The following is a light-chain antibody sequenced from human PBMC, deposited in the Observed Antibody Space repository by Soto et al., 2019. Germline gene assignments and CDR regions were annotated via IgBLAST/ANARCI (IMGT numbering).Light chain of an antibody. CDR1: QGINSW. CDR3: QHAKSFPST. Sequence: DVQMTQSPSSVSASVGARVTITCRASQGINSWLAWYQQKPGKAPKLLIYGASSLQNGVPSRLSDSESATDFTLTISSLQAADFATYERQHAKSFPSTFGQGTRLEIK. V-gene: IGKV1D-12*01. J-gene: IGKJ5*01. CDR2: GAS.